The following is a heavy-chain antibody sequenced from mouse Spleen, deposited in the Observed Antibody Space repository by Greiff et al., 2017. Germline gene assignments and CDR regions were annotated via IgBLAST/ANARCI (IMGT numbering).Heavy chain of an antibody. J-gene: IGHJ1*01. D-gene: IGHD2-10*01. Sequence: QVQLQQPGAELVMPGASVKLSCKASGYTFTSYWMHWVKQRPGQGLEWIGEIDPSDSYTNYNQKFKGKATLTVDKSSSTAYMQLSSLTSEDSAVYYCARGGPYFGNFYWYFDVWGAGTTVTVSS. CDR3: ARGGPYFGNFYWYFDV. CDR1: GYTFTSYW. V-gene: IGHV1-69*01. CDR2: IDPSDSYT.